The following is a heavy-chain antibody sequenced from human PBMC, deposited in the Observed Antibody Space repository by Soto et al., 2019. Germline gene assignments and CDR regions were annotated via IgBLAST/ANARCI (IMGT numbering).Heavy chain of an antibody. D-gene: IGHD3-3*01. J-gene: IGHJ3*02. CDR1: GVSSSSYY. CDR3: ARHEDYDFWSGYPNDAFDI. CDR2: IYYSGST. V-gene: IGHV4-59*08. Sequence: SETLSLTCTVSGVSSSSYYWIWIRQPPGKGLEWIGYIYYSGSTNYNPSLKSRVTISVDTSKNQFSLKLSSVTAADTAVYYCARHEDYDFWSGYPNDAFDIWGQGTMVTVS.